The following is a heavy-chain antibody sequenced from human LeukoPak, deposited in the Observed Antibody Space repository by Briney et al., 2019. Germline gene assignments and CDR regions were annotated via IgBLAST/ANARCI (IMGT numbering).Heavy chain of an antibody. CDR1: GGSISSRTYY. CDR3: ASGFRLAAAAPYNWFDP. D-gene: IGHD6-13*01. J-gene: IGHJ5*02. V-gene: IGHV4-39*01. Sequence: SETLSLTCTVSGGSISSRTYYWGWIRQPPGKGLEWIGTIYYSGSTYYNPSLKSRVTISVDTSKNQFSLKLSSVTAADTAVYYCASGFRLAAAAPYNWFDPWGQGTLVTVSS. CDR2: IYYSGST.